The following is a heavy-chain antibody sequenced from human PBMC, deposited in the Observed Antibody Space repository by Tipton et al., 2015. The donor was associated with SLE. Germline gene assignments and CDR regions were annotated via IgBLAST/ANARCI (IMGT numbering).Heavy chain of an antibody. V-gene: IGHV4-34*01. Sequence: TLSLTCAVYGGSFSGYYCSWVRQPPGRGLEWIGKIHHSASTNYNPSLKSRVTISVDTSKNQFSLKLRSVTAADTAVYYCARDDPAMEGAFDVWGQGTMAIVSS. CDR1: GGSFSGYY. CDR3: ARDDPAMEGAFDV. CDR2: IHHSAST. D-gene: IGHD1-1*01. J-gene: IGHJ3*01.